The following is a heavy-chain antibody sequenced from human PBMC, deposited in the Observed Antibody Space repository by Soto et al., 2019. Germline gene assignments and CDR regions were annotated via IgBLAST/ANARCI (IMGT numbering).Heavy chain of an antibody. J-gene: IGHJ4*02. CDR1: GFTFSSHA. D-gene: IGHD3-10*01. CDR3: ARAARNAYYDY. Sequence: EVQLVESGGGLVQPGGSLRLSCAVSGFTFSSHAMNWVRQAPGKGLEWVAYIHSIRSIIYYADSVKGRFTISRDNAKNSLYLQIDSLRDEDTAVYYFARAARNAYYDYWGQGTLVTVSS. V-gene: IGHV3-48*02. CDR2: IHSIRSII.